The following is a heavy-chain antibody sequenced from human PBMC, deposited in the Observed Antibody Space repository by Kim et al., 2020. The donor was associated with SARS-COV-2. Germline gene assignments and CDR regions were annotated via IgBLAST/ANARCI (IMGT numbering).Heavy chain of an antibody. Sequence: SVKVSCKASGCTFSNYAISWVRQAPGQGLEWMGRIITILGIANYAQKFQRRVTITADKSTSTAYMELSSLRSEDTAVYYCARVYCGGDGYTDDGYGVAV. J-gene: IGHJ6*01. CDR1: GCTFSNYA. D-gene: IGHD2-21*01. CDR3: ARVYCGGDGYTDDGYGVAV. V-gene: IGHV1-69*04. CDR2: IITILGIA.